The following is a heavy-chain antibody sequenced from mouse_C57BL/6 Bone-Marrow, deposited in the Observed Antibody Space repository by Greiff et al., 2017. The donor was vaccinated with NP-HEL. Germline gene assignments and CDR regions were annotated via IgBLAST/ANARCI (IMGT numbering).Heavy chain of an antibody. Sequence: QVQLQQSGPELVKPGASVKISCKASGYAFSSSWMNWVKQRPGKGLEWIGRIYPGDGDTNYNGKFKGKATLTAAKSSSTAYMQLSSLTSEDSAVYFCAREGYYGSRRILYYFDYWGQGTTLTVSS. CDR1: GYAFSSSW. J-gene: IGHJ2*01. CDR2: IYPGDGDT. V-gene: IGHV1-82*01. CDR3: AREGYYGSRRILYYFDY. D-gene: IGHD1-1*01.